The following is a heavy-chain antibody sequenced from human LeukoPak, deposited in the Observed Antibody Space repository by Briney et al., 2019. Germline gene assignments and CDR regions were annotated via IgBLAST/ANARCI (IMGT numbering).Heavy chain of an antibody. CDR2: IYYSGST. D-gene: IGHD6-19*01. V-gene: IGHV4-39*01. Sequence: SETLSLTCTVSGGSISSSSYYWGWIRQPPGKGLEWIGSIYYSGSTYYNPSLKSRVTISVDTSKNQFSLKLSSVTAADMAVYYCARIAVAGTGTLDYWGQGTLVTVSS. CDR1: GGSISSSSYY. CDR3: ARIAVAGTGTLDY. J-gene: IGHJ4*02.